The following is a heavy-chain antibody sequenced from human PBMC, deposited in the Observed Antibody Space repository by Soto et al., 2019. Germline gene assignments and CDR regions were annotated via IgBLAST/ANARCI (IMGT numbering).Heavy chain of an antibody. D-gene: IGHD2-21*02. CDR1: GGTFSSHS. CDR3: AREVGYGDFSAALLD. CDR2: IITLFGTS. J-gene: IGHJ4*02. Sequence: VQLMQSGAEVKKPGSSVKVSCKASGGTFSSHSINWVRQAPGQGLEWMGGIITLFGTSNYAQNFQGRVTITADQSTSTAYLELTSLTSDDTAVYYCAREVGYGDFSAALLDWGKGTLVTVSS. V-gene: IGHV1-69*01.